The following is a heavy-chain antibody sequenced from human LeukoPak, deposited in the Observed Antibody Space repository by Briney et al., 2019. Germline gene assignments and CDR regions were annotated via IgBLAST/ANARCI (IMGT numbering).Heavy chain of an antibody. CDR2: IIPIFGTA. V-gene: IGHV1-69*05. CDR3: ARSYDSSGYYAY. Sequence: APVKVSCKASGGTFSSYAISWVRQAPGQGPEWMGRIIPIFGTANYAQKFQGRVTITTDESTSTAYMELSSLRSEDTAVYYCARSYDSSGYYAYWGQGTLVTVSS. CDR1: GGTFSSYA. J-gene: IGHJ4*02. D-gene: IGHD3-22*01.